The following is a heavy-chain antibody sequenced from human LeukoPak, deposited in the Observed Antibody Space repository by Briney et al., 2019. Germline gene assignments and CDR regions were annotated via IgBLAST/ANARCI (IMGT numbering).Heavy chain of an antibody. CDR1: GFTVSSNY. D-gene: IGHD2-2*01. V-gene: IGHV3-66*01. Sequence: PGGSLRLSCAASGFTVSSNYMSWVRQAPGNGLERVSVIYSGGSTYYADSVKGRFTISRDNSKNTLYLQMNSLRAEDTAVYYCARELLKNCSSTSCYPNYYYYYGMDVWGQGTTVTVSS. CDR3: ARELLKNCSSTSCYPNYYYYYGMDV. CDR2: IYSGGST. J-gene: IGHJ6*02.